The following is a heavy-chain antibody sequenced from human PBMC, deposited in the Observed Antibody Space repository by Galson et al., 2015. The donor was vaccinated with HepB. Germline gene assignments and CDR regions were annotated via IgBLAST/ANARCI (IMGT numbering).Heavy chain of an antibody. CDR2: ISGNGAST. D-gene: IGHD5-18*01. CDR1: GFAFDTHA. V-gene: IGHV3-23*01. Sequence: SLRLSCAASGFAFDTHAMSWVRQAPGRGLEWISGISGNGASTFYADSVKGRFTVSRDNSNNMLYLQMNSLRAEDAGLYFCAKGYGLFDSWGQGILATVSS. J-gene: IGHJ5*01. CDR3: AKGYGLFDS.